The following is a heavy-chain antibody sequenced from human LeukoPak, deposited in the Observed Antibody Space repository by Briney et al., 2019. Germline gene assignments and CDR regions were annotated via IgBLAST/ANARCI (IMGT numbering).Heavy chain of an antibody. CDR3: ARADPLWFGELSGAFDI. J-gene: IGHJ3*02. D-gene: IGHD3-10*01. CDR1: GGSISSGSYY. Sequence: SQTLSLTCTVSGGSISSGSYYWGWIRQPPGKGLEWIGSIYYSGSTYYNPSLKSRATISVDTSKNQFPLKLYSVTAADTAVYCCARADPLWFGELSGAFDIWGQGTMVTVSS. V-gene: IGHV4-39*06. CDR2: IYYSGST.